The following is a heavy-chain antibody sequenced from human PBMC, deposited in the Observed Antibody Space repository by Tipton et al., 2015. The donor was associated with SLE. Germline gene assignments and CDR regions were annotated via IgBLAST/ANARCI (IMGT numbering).Heavy chain of an antibody. CDR1: GYTFTSYG. CDR3: ARSGHCTGGVCYTYYYYGMDV. D-gene: IGHD2-8*02. Sequence: QLVQSGPEVKKPGASVKVSCKASGYTFTSYGISWVRQAPGQGLEWMGWISAYNGNTNYAQKLQGRVTMTTDTSTSTACMELRSLRSDDTAVYYCARSGHCTGGVCYTYYYYGMDVWGQGTTVTVSS. J-gene: IGHJ6*02. CDR2: ISAYNGNT. V-gene: IGHV1-18*01.